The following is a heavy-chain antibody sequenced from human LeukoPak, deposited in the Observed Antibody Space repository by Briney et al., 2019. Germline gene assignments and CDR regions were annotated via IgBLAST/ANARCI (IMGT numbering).Heavy chain of an antibody. Sequence: TGGSLRLSCAASGFTFSTYSMNWVRQAPGKGLEWVSSISSSSTYIYYADSVKGRFTISRDNAKNSLYLQMNSLRAEDTAVYYCARGGPAAMGMSNFDYWGQGTLVTVSS. CDR1: GFTFSTYS. J-gene: IGHJ4*02. CDR2: ISSSSTYI. V-gene: IGHV3-21*01. D-gene: IGHD2-2*01. CDR3: ARGGPAAMGMSNFDY.